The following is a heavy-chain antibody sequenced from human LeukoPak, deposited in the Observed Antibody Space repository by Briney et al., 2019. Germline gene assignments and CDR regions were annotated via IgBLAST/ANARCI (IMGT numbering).Heavy chain of an antibody. J-gene: IGHJ4*02. CDR2: ISYDGRDK. V-gene: IGHV3-30*03. CDR3: ARDLYDSSGLDY. CDR1: GFTFSSSV. Sequence: PGGSLTLSCAASGFTFSSSVMHWVRQAPCKGLERVAAISYDGRDKYFADSVKGRFTISRDNAKNSLYLQMNSLRAEDTAVYYCARDLYDSSGLDYWGKGTLATVAS. D-gene: IGHD3-22*01.